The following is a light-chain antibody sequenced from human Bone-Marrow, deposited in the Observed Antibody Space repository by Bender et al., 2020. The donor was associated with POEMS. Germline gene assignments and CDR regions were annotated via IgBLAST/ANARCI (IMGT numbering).Light chain of an antibody. V-gene: IGLV3-25*03. J-gene: IGLJ3*02. Sequence: SYEVTQPPSVSVAPGQTARITCPGDALPKKYAYWYLQKSGQVPVLLIYKDTERPSRISERFSGSTPGTTVTLTISEVQADDEGDYYCQSADPTGSYVVFGGGTKLTVL. CDR2: KDT. CDR3: QSADPTGSYVV. CDR1: ALPKKY.